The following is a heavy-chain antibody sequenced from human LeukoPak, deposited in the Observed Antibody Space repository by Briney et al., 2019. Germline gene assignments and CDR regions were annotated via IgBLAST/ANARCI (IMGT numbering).Heavy chain of an antibody. D-gene: IGHD6-13*01. CDR2: IYYSGST. Sequence: PSETLSLTCTVSGGSIGSYYWSWIRQPPGKGLEWIGYIYYSGSTNYNPSLKSRVTISVDTSKNQFSLKLSSVTAADTAVYYCARAGSWYWFDPWGQGTLVTVSS. CDR1: GGSIGSYY. J-gene: IGHJ5*02. V-gene: IGHV4-59*01. CDR3: ARAGSWYWFDP.